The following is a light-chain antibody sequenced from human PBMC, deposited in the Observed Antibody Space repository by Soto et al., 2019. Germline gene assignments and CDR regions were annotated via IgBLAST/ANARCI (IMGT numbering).Light chain of an antibody. CDR3: SAYTSRRTLV. CDR1: SRDIGAYNL. J-gene: IGLJ2*01. V-gene: IGLV2-14*01. CDR2: EVR. Sequence: QSALTQPASVSGSPGQSITISCSGTSRDIGAYNLVSWYQQPPGKAPKLLIYEVRNRPSGISYRFSGSKSGTTASLTISSLLPEDEADYYCSAYTSRRTLVFGGGTQLTVL.